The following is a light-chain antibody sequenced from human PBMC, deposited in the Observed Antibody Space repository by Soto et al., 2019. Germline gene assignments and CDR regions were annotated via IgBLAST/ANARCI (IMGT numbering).Light chain of an antibody. V-gene: IGKV3-15*01. CDR2: GAS. CDR1: QSVTSN. CDR3: HQYNDWPPWT. J-gene: IGKJ1*01. Sequence: EIVLTQSPGTLSLSPGERATLSCRASQSVTSNYLAWYQHKPGQAPRLLIYGASSRATGIPARFSGSGSGTTFTLTISSLQSEDIAVYYCHQYNDWPPWTVGQGTKVDI.